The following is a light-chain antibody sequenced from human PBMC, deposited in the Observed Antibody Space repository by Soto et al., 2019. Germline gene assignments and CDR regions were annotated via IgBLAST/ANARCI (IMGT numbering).Light chain of an antibody. CDR3: TSFTSSSTQV. J-gene: IGLJ1*01. Sequence: SVLTQPASVSGSPGQSITISCTGTSGDVDAFDYVSWYQQHPGKAPKLIIFEVSDRPSGVSDRFSGSKSGSTASLTISGLQAEDEADYFCTSFTSSSTQVFGTGTKVTV. V-gene: IGLV2-14*01. CDR2: EVS. CDR1: SGDVDAFDY.